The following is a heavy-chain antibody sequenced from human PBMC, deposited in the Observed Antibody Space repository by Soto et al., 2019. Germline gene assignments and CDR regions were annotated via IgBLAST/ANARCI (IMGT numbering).Heavy chain of an antibody. Sequence: QVQLQESGPGLVKPSQTLSLTCTVSGGSISSGGYYWSWIRQHPGKGLEWIGYIYYSGSTSYNPSLKRRFTISVDTSKNQFSLKLSSVTAADTAVYYCAREWLRNAFDIWGQGTMVTVSS. J-gene: IGHJ3*02. CDR1: GGSISSGGYY. CDR2: IYYSGST. V-gene: IGHV4-31*03. D-gene: IGHD5-12*01. CDR3: AREWLRNAFDI.